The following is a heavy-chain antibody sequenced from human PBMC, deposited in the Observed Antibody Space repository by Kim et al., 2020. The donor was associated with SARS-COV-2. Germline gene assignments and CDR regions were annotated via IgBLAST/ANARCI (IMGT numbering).Heavy chain of an antibody. Sequence: YAASVKGRFTISRDNSKNTLYLQMNSLRAEDTAVYYCARRQSGGWYYFDYWGQGTLVTFSS. CDR3: ARRQSGGWYYFDY. J-gene: IGHJ4*02. D-gene: IGHD3-10*01. V-gene: IGHV3-23*01.